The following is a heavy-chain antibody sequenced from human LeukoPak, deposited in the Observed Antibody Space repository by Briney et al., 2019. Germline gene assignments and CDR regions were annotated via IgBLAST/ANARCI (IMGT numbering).Heavy chain of an antibody. CDR1: GFTLSSYA. J-gene: IGHJ6*04. Sequence: GGSLRLSCAASGFTLSSYAMSWVRQGPGKGLEWVSAISVSGNTYHADSVKGRFTISRDSSKNTLYLQMNSLRAGDAAVYYCAELGITMIGGVWGKGTTVTISS. CDR3: AELGITMIGGV. D-gene: IGHD3-10*02. V-gene: IGHV3-23*01. CDR2: ISVSGNT.